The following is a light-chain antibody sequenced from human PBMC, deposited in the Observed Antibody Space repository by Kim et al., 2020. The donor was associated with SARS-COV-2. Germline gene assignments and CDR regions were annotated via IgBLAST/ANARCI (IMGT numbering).Light chain of an antibody. CDR2: DVS. CDR3: SSYTSSTRV. Sequence: QSALTQPASVSGSPGQSITISCTGTSSDVGGYNYVSWYQQHPGKAPKLMIYDVSNRPSGVSNRFSGSKSGNTASLTISGLQAEDEADYYCSSYTSSTRVFGGGTQLTAL. CDR1: SSDVGGYNY. V-gene: IGLV2-14*03. J-gene: IGLJ2*01.